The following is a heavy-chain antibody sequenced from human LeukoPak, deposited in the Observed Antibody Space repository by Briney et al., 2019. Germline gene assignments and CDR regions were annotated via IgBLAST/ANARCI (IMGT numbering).Heavy chain of an antibody. Sequence: PSETLSLTCTVPGGPMSSYYWRWLRQPPAKGLEGIGYIYYSGSNNYNPSLKSRVTISVDTSKNQFSLKLSSVTAADTAVYYCARHVGYGTNCVCYWFDPWGQGTLVTVSS. CDR3: ARHVGYGTNCVCYWFDP. CDR2: IYYSGSN. D-gene: IGHD2-8*01. V-gene: IGHV4-59*01. J-gene: IGHJ5*02. CDR1: GGPMSSYY.